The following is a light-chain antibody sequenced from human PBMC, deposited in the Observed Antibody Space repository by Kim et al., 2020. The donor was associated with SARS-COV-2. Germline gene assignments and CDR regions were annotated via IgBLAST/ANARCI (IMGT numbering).Light chain of an antibody. CDR2: GAS. Sequence: GERASLSGRVSQSVSSGYLAWYQQKPGQAPRLLIYGASSRATGIPDRFSGSGSGTDFTLTISRLEPEDFAVYYCQQYGSSPPYTFGQGTKLEI. V-gene: IGKV3-20*01. CDR1: QSVSSGY. J-gene: IGKJ2*01. CDR3: QQYGSSPPYT.